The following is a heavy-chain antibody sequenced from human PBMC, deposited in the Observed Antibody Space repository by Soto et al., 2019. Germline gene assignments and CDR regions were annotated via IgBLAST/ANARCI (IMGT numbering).Heavy chain of an antibody. CDR2: IRSKAYGGTT. CDR1: GFTFGDYA. V-gene: IGHV3-49*03. J-gene: IGHJ4*02. CDR3: TRDSVSGWYYFDY. Sequence: GGSLRLSCTASGFTFGDYAMSWFRQAPGKGLEWVGFIRSKAYGGTTEYAASVKGRFTISRDDSKSIAYLQMNSLKTEDTAVYYCTRDSVSGWYYFDYWGQGTLVTVSS. D-gene: IGHD6-19*01.